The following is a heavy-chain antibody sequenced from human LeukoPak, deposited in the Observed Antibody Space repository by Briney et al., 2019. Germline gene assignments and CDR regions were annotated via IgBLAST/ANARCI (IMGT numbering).Heavy chain of an antibody. Sequence: SETLSLTCTVSGGSISSYYWSWIRQPPGKGLEWIGYIYYSGSTNYNPSLKSRVTISVDTSKNQFSLKLSSVTAADTAVYYCGNGYYNWYFDLWGRGTLVTVSS. D-gene: IGHD5-18*01. J-gene: IGHJ2*01. V-gene: IGHV4-59*12. CDR2: IYYSGST. CDR1: GGSISSYY. CDR3: GNGYYNWYFDL.